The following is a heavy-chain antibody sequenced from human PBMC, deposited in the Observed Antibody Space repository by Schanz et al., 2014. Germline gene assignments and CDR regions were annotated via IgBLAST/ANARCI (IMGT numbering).Heavy chain of an antibody. CDR3: ARDAGRDVYNMAVAV. V-gene: IGHV3-53*01. CDR2: MYINSGST. Sequence: VQLVESGGGLIQPGGSLRLSCAVSGFTVNTNSMSWVRQAPGKGLEWISSMYINSGSTQYADSVKGRFIISRDSSKNTLFLQMNSLRAEDMTVYCCARDAGRDVYNMAVAVWGQGTLVTVSS. D-gene: IGHD6-19*01. J-gene: IGHJ3*01. CDR1: GFTVNTNS.